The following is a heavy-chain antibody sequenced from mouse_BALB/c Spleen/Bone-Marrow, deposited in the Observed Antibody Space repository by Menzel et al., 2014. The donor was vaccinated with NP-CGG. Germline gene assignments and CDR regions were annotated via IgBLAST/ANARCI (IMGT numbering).Heavy chain of an antibody. Sequence: EVQLQQSGAELVRSGASVKLSCTGSGFNIKDSYIHWVKQRPGQDLEWIGWIDPENGDTEYAPKFQGKATMTADTSSNTAYLQLSSLTSEDTAVYCCPPYGNYGWEYWGQGTSVTVSS. CDR1: GFNIKDSY. D-gene: IGHD2-10*02. CDR3: PPYGNYGWEY. J-gene: IGHJ4*01. CDR2: IDPENGDT. V-gene: IGHV14-4*02.